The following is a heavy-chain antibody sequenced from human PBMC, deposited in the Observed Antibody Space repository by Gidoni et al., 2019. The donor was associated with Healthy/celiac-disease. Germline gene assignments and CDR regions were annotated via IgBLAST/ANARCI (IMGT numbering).Heavy chain of an antibody. Sequence: QMQLVQSGPEVKKPGTSVKVSFKASGFTFTSSALQWVRHARGQRLEGIGWIVVGSGNTKYAQKVQERVTINRDMSTRTAYMELSSLRAEDTAVYYCAAGSSVVQSPRFDYWGQGTLVTVSS. CDR3: AAGSSVVQSPRFDY. D-gene: IGHD6-6*01. J-gene: IGHJ4*02. CDR2: IVVGSGNT. V-gene: IGHV1-58*01. CDR1: GFTFTSSA.